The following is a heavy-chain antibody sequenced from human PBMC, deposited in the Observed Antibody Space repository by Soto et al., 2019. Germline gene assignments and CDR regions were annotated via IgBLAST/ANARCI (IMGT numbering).Heavy chain of an antibody. J-gene: IGHJ4*02. V-gene: IGHV3-30*18. D-gene: IGHD4-17*01. Sequence: GVSLRLSFSASGFLVSTYCMHWVRQAPGKGLEWLSVISYDGNNKYYADSVKGRFTISRDNSKNTLWLQMDSLRTEDTAVYYCAKDLLLTTITTVGDWGQGTLVTVSS. CDR3: AKDLLLTTITTVGD. CDR1: GFLVSTYC. CDR2: ISYDGNNK.